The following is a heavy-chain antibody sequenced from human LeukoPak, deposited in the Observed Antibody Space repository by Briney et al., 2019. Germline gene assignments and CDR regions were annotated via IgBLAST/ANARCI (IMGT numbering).Heavy chain of an antibody. CDR1: GGSTSSSSYY. CDR3: ASQGWYSNYYFDN. J-gene: IGHJ4*02. D-gene: IGHD4-11*01. Sequence: SETLSLTCTVSGGSTSSSSYYWGWIRQPPGKGLEGIGSIYYSGSTYYNSSLKGRVTISVDTSRNQFSLKLNSVTAADTAVYYCASQGWYSNYYFDNWGQGTLVTVSS. V-gene: IGHV4-39*01. CDR2: IYYSGST.